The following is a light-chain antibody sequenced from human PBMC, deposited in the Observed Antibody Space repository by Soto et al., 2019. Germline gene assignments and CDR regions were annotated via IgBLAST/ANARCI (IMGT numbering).Light chain of an antibody. J-gene: IGLJ1*01. V-gene: IGLV2-14*01. Sequence: QSVLTRPASVSCVDGESITISCTGTSSDVGGYNYVSWYQQHPGKAPKLMIYDVSNRPSGVSNRFSGSKSGNTASLTISGLQAEDEADYYCSSYTSSSTLYVFGTGTRSPS. CDR2: DVS. CDR3: SSYTSSSTLYV. CDR1: SSDVGGYNY.